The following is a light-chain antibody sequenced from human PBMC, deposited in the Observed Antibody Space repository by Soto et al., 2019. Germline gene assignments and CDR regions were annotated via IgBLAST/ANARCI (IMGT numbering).Light chain of an antibody. V-gene: IGKV1-39*01. J-gene: IGKJ4*01. Sequence: DIQMTQSPSSLSTSVGDRVTITCRASQTINNYLNWYQQKPGKAPKLLIYAASSLQGGVPSRFSGSGSGTDFTLTISSLQREDCAIYYCQQSSSTVLTFVGGTKV. CDR3: QQSSSTVLT. CDR1: QTINNY. CDR2: AAS.